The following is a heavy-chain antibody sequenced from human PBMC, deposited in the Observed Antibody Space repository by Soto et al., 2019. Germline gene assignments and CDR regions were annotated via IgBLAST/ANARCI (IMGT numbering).Heavy chain of an antibody. V-gene: IGHV3-23*01. J-gene: IGHJ6*02. CDR2: ISGSGGST. D-gene: IGHD3-9*01. CDR3: AKDDKGLRYFDWLFTPPLSDYGMDV. CDR1: GFTFSSYA. Sequence: PGGSLRLSCAASGFTFSSYAMSWFRQAPGKGLEWVSAISGSGGSTYYADSVKGRFTISRDNSKNTLYLQMNSLRAEDTAVYYCAKDDKGLRYFDWLFTPPLSDYGMDVWGQGTTVTVSS.